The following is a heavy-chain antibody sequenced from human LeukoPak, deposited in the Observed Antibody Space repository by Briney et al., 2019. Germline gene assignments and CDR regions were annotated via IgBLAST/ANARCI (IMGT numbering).Heavy chain of an antibody. D-gene: IGHD6-13*01. CDR2: INHSGST. CDR1: GGSFSGYY. Sequence: PSETLSPTCAVYGGSFSGYYWSWIRQPPGKGLEWNGEINHSGSTNYNPSLKSRVTISVDTSKNQFSLKLSSVTAADTAVYYCARHDLLAAAGIRYWGQGTLVTVSS. CDR3: ARHDLLAAAGIRY. V-gene: IGHV4-34*01. J-gene: IGHJ4*02.